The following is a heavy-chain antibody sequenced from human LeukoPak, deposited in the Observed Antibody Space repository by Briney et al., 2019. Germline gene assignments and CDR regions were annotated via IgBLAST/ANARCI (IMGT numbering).Heavy chain of an antibody. Sequence: GESLKISCKGSGYSFTSYWIGWVRQMPGKGLEWMGIIYPGDSDTRYSPSLQGQVTISADKSISTAYLQWSSLKASDTAMYYCARQSSARYNAFDIWGQGTMVTVSS. J-gene: IGHJ3*02. D-gene: IGHD3-10*01. CDR3: ARQSSARYNAFDI. CDR2: IYPGDSDT. CDR1: GYSFTSYW. V-gene: IGHV5-51*01.